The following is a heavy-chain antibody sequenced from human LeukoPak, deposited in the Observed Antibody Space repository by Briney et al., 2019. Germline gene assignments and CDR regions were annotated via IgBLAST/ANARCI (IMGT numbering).Heavy chain of an antibody. V-gene: IGHV1-8*01. CDR3: ARESERNDGWFDP. J-gene: IGHJ5*02. CDR2: VSPKTGRT. Sequence: ASVKVSCKASGYTFRIHDINWVRQAPGQGLVWMGWVSPKTGRTGYAQKFQGRVYMTTNASLSTAYMELSSLRSDDTAVYFCARESERNDGWFDPWGQGTLVTVSS. D-gene: IGHD1-1*01. CDR1: GYTFRIHD.